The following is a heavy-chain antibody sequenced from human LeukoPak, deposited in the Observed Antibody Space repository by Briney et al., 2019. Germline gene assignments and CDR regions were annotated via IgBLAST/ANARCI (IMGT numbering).Heavy chain of an antibody. D-gene: IGHD3-10*01. V-gene: IGHV4-61*02. CDR2: ISSTGVT. CDR3: ARDRLIYFGEFQY. J-gene: IGHJ4*02. Sequence: SETLSLTCTVSGDSMDTNNYSWNWMRQSAGKGLEWIGRISSTGVTSYNPSLESRVTISLDMSKKQFSLKLTSVTAADTAVYYCARDRLIYFGEFQYRGQGTLATVSS. CDR1: GDSMDTNNYS.